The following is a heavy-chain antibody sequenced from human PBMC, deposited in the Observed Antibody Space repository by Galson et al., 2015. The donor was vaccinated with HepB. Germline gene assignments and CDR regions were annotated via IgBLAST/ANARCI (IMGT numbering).Heavy chain of an antibody. CDR3: ARDLGVGALLNAFDI. CDR1: GFTFSSYS. V-gene: IGHV3-21*01. Sequence: SLRLSCAASGFTFSSYSMNWVRQAPGKGLEWVSSISSSSSYIYYADSVKGRFTISRDNAKNSLYPQMNSLRAEDTAVYYCARDLGVGALLNAFDIWGQGTMITVSS. J-gene: IGHJ3*02. CDR2: ISSSSSYI. D-gene: IGHD1-26*01.